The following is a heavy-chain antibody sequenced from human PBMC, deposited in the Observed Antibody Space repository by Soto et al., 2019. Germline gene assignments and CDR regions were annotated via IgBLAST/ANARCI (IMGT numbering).Heavy chain of an antibody. CDR1: GYKFTNYW. J-gene: IGHJ3*02. V-gene: IGHV5-51*01. CDR2: IYPGDSDT. D-gene: IGHD5-12*01. CDR3: ASTDIVSTIDGGHDAFDI. Sequence: PGESLKISCKGSGYKFTNYWIGWVRQMPGKGLEWMGVIYPGDSDTRYSPSFQGQVIISADKSISTAYLQWSSLKASDTAIYYCASTDIVSTIDGGHDAFDIWGQGTMVTVSS.